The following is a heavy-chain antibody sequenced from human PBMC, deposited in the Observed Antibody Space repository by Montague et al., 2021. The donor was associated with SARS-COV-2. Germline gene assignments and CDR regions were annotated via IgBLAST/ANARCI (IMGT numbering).Heavy chain of an antibody. CDR2: IYYTGST. J-gene: IGHJ3*01. CDR3: VRDFYDTSDYFQGTFDV. D-gene: IGHD3-22*01. CDR1: GGSISSYH. Sequence: SETLSLTCTVSGGSISSYHWSWIRQPPGKGLEWIGYIYYTGSTNYNPSLRNRITISIDTSANQFSLKLRSVTPADTAVYYCVRDFYDTSDYFQGTFDVWGHGTVVSVSS. V-gene: IGHV4-59*01.